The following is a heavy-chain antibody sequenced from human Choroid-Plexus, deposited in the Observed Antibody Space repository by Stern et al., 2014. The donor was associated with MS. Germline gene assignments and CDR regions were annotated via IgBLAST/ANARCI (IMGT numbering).Heavy chain of an antibody. J-gene: IGHJ1*01. Sequence: EVQLVESGGGLVQPGGSLRLSCAASGFSFSTYAMSWVRQTPGKGLQWASVISGRGGPTSYADSVKGRFTISRDNSKNTLYLQMDSLRADDTAVYYCAKWPHHIAVAGTRYFQHWGQGTLVTVSS. D-gene: IGHD6-19*01. CDR1: GFSFSTYA. CDR3: AKWPHHIAVAGTRYFQH. V-gene: IGHV3-23*04. CDR2: ISGRGGPT.